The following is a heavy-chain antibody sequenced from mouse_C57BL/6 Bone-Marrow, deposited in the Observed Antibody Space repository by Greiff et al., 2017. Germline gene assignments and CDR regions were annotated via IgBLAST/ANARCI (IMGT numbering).Heavy chain of an antibody. Sequence: EVKVVESGGGLVQPGGSLKLSCAASGFTFSDYYMYWVRQTPEKRLEWVAYISNGGGSTYYPDTVKGRFTISRDNAKNTLYLQMSRLKSEDTAMYYCARHLGVNYAMDYWGQGTSVTVSS. CDR1: GFTFSDYY. CDR3: ARHLGVNYAMDY. J-gene: IGHJ4*01. CDR2: ISNGGGST. D-gene: IGHD3-1*01. V-gene: IGHV5-12*01.